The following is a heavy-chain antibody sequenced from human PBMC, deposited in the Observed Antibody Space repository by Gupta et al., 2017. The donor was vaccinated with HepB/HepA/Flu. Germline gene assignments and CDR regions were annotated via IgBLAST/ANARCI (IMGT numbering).Heavy chain of an antibody. V-gene: IGHV1-58*01. CDR2: IVVGSGNT. Sequence: QMQLVQSGPEVKKPGNSVKVSCKASGFTFTSSALQWVRQARGQRLEWIGWIVVGSGNTNYAQKFQERVTITRDMSTSTAYMELSSLRSEDTAVYYCAADSQYSSSSHYYGMDVWGQGTTVTVSS. D-gene: IGHD6-6*01. CDR1: GFTFTSSA. J-gene: IGHJ6*02. CDR3: AADSQYSSSSHYYGMDV.